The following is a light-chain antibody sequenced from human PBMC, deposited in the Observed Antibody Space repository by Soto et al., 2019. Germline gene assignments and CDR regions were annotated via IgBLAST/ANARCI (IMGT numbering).Light chain of an antibody. Sequence: QSALTQHASVSGSPGQSITLSCTGTSSDVGNYHYVSWYQQHPAKAPKLMIFEVSNRPSGISSRFAGSQSGNTASLTISGLQAEDEADYYCSSYTGSSTDVFGTGTKLTVL. CDR2: EVS. CDR1: SSDVGNYHY. J-gene: IGLJ1*01. V-gene: IGLV2-14*01. CDR3: SSYTGSSTDV.